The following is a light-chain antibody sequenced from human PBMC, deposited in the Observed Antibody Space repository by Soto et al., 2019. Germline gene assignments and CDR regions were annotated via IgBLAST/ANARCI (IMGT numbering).Light chain of an antibody. V-gene: IGKV4-1*01. CDR3: LQHHRLPLT. Sequence: DIVMTQSPDSLAVSLGEGATINCKSSQSVLYNSNNKNYLAWYQQKPGQPPKLLIYWASTRESGVTDRFSGTACATTFTLTLISLHPEDLSVYYSLQHHRLPLTFGGGTKVEIQ. CDR2: WAS. CDR1: QSVLYNSNNKNY. J-gene: IGKJ4*01.